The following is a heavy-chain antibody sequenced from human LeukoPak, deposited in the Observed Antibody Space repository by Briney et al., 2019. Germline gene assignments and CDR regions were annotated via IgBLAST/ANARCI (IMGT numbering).Heavy chain of an antibody. CDR1: GFSLSTSGMR. J-gene: IGHJ4*02. D-gene: IGHD5/OR15-5a*01. Sequence: SGPTLVNPTQTLTLSCTFSGFSLSTSGMRVSWIRQPPGKALEWLARIDWDDDKFYSTPLKTRSTISKDTSKTQVVLTMTNMDPVDTATYYCARMSNTGWSTFDYWGQGTLVTVSS. CDR2: IDWDDDK. CDR3: ARMSNTGWSTFDY. V-gene: IGHV2-70*04.